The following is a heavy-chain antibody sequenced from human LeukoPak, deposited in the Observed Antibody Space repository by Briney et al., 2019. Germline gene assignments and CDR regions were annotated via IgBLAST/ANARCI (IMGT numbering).Heavy chain of an antibody. CDR3: ARAVGSSSNFDY. V-gene: IGHV4-30-2*01. CDR2: IYHSGST. Sequence: PSQTLSLTCTVSGGSISSGGYYWSWIRQPPGKGLEWIGYIYHSGSTYYNPSLKSRVTISVDRSKNQFSLKLSSVTAADTAVYYCARAVGSSSNFDYWGQGTLVTVSS. D-gene: IGHD6-13*01. CDR1: GGSISSGGYY. J-gene: IGHJ4*02.